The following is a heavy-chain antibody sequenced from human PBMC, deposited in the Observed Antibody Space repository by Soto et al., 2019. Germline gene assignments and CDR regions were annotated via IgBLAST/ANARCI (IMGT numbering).Heavy chain of an antibody. CDR2: IGGSGGAT. V-gene: IGHV3-23*01. D-gene: IGHD3-10*01. CDR3: AKALWFGESSHYFDY. J-gene: IGHJ4*02. CDR1: GFGFDSFA. Sequence: EVELLESGGGLVQPGGSLRLSCVGSGFGFDSFAMSWVRQAPGKGLECVSGIGGSGGATVYADSVKGRFTISRDNSRNTLYLQMNFLRCGDTAVYYCAKALWFGESSHYFDYWGQGTLVTVSS.